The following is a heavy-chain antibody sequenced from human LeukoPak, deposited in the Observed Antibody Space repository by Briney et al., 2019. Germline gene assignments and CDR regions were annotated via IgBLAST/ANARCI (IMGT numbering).Heavy chain of an antibody. CDR2: ISGSGGST. D-gene: IGHD2-2*02. CDR3: AKDSGGPYTSCYRCGWFDP. Sequence: GGSLRLSCAASEFTFSSYAMSWVRQAPGKGLEWVSAISGSGGSTYYADSVKGRFTISRDNSKNTLYLQMNSLRAEDTAVYYCAKDSGGPYTSCYRCGWFDPWGQGTLVTVSS. V-gene: IGHV3-23*01. J-gene: IGHJ5*02. CDR1: EFTFSSYA.